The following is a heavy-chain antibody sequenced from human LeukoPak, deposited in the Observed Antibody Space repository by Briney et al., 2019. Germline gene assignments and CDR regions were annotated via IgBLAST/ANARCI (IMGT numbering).Heavy chain of an antibody. V-gene: IGHV6-1*01. CDR3: ARAGGDSWDFDY. J-gene: IGHJ4*02. Sequence: SQTLSLTCAISGDSVSSNSAAWNWIRQSPSRGLEWLGRTYYRSKWYSDYAISVKSRITINPDTSKNQFSLQLNSVTPEDTAVYYCARAGGDSWDFDYWGQGTLVTVSS. D-gene: IGHD2-21*02. CDR2: TYYRSKWYS. CDR1: GDSVSSNSAA.